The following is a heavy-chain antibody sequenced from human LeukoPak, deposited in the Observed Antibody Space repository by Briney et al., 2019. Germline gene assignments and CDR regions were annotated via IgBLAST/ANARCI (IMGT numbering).Heavy chain of an antibody. CDR2: IYPDDSDT. D-gene: IGHD3-22*01. CDR3: TISRDSSGYYYLI. V-gene: IGHV5-51*01. CDR1: GSTFSNYW. J-gene: IGHJ4*02. Sequence: GESLKISCEASGSTFSNYWIGWVRQMPGKGLEWMGIIYPDDSDTKYSPSFQGQVTISADKSISTAYLQWSSLKASDTAMYYCTISRDSSGYYYLIWGQGTLVTVSS.